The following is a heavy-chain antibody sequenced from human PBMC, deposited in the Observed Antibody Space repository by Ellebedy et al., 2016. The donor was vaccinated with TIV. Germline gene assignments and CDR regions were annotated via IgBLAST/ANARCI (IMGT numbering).Heavy chain of an antibody. CDR2: IKQDGSEK. CDR3: AGYDYGDSALYYYGMDV. J-gene: IGHJ6*02. Sequence: GESLKISCAASGFTFSSYWMSWVRQAPGKGLEWVANIKQDGSEKYYVDSVKGRFTISRDNAKNSLYLQMNSLRAEDTAVYYCAGYDYGDSALYYYGMDVWGQGTTVTVSS. V-gene: IGHV3-7*04. D-gene: IGHD4-17*01. CDR1: GFTFSSYW.